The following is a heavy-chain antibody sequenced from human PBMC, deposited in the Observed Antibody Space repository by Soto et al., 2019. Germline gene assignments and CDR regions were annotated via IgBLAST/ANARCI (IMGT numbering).Heavy chain of an antibody. Sequence: SETLSLTCTVSGGSISSSHYYWSWIRQPPGKGQEWIGYIYYSETTYYNPSLKSRVSISVDTAKNQFSLKLRSVTAADTAVYYCARVVYRSSKRFLARWFDPWGQGTLVTVSS. V-gene: IGHV4-30-4*01. CDR1: GGSISSSHYY. CDR3: ARVVYRSSKRFLARWFDP. J-gene: IGHJ5*02. CDR2: IYYSETT. D-gene: IGHD3-3*01.